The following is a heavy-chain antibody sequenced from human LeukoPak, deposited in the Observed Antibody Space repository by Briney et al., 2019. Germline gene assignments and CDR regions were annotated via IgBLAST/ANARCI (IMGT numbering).Heavy chain of an antibody. V-gene: IGHV3-33*01. CDR3: ARDPRLGNTWYYFDY. Sequence: GGSLRLSCAASGFTFSGYGMHWVRQAPGKGLEWVAVIWYDGSNKYYADSVKGRFTISRDNSKNTLYLQMNSLRAEDTAVYYCARDPRLGNTWYYFDYWGQGTLVTVSS. CDR1: GFTFSGYG. D-gene: IGHD6-13*01. CDR2: IWYDGSNK. J-gene: IGHJ4*02.